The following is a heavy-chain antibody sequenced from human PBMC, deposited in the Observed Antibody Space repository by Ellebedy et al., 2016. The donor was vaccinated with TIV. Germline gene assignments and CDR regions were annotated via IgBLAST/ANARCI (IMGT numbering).Heavy chain of an antibody. CDR3: ARVKSGPRPFDS. Sequence: MPSETLSLTCAVSGDSINSGTYYWSWIRQLPGRGLEWIGYISYRGRTSYNTSLKSRLTISIDTSKTHFYLKLSSVTAADTAVYYCARVKSGPRPFDSWGQGTLVIVSS. J-gene: IGHJ4*02. CDR2: ISYRGRT. CDR1: GDSINSGTYY. V-gene: IGHV4-31*11.